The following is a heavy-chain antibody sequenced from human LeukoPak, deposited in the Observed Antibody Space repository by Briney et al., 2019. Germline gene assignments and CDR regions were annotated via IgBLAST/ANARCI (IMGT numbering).Heavy chain of an antibody. J-gene: IGHJ6*02. V-gene: IGHV3-23*01. CDR2: ISGSGGST. D-gene: IGHD1-1*01. CDR3: ARGGTDYYVMDV. CDR1: GFTFSSYA. Sequence: PGGSLRLSCAASGFTFSSYAMSWVRQAPGKGLEWVSAISGSGGSTYYADSVKGRFTISRDNSKNTLYLQMNSLRAEDTAVYYCARGGTDYYVMDVWGQGTTVTVSS.